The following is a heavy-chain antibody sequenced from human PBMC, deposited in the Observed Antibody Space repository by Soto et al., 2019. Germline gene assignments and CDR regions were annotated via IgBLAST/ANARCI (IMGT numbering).Heavy chain of an antibody. CDR2: IHYSGST. Sequence: QVQLQESGPTVVKPSQTLSLTCTVSDGSITSANHYWTWIRQHPGKGLEWIGYIHYSGSTSYNPSLKTRLAISVDTSKSQFSLRLTSVSAADTAVYYCVASSYDILNGYAQLFYYWGQGILVTVSS. J-gene: IGHJ4*02. D-gene: IGHD3-9*01. CDR3: VASSYDILNGYAQLFYY. CDR1: DGSITSANHY. V-gene: IGHV4-31*02.